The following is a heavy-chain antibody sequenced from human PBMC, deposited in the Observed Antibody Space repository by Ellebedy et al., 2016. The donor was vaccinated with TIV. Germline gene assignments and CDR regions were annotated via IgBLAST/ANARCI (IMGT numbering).Heavy chain of an antibody. V-gene: IGHV3-53*01. CDR1: GFTVSSNY. CDR3: AGGISVAGTSLGI. J-gene: IGHJ4*02. Sequence: GGSLRLSCAASGFTVSSNYMSWVRQAPGRGLEWVSTIYSSGGTYYAGSVKGRFTISSDNSKNTLYLQMNSLRAEDTAVYYCAGGISVAGTSLGIWGQGTLVTVSS. CDR2: IYSSGGT. D-gene: IGHD6-19*01.